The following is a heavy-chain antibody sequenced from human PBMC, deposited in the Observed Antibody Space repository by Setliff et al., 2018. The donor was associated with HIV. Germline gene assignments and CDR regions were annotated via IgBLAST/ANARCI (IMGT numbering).Heavy chain of an antibody. V-gene: IGHV3-30*04. CDR2: ISYDGSNK. J-gene: IGHJ3*01. CDR3: ARVGNEDDAFHV. CDR1: GFTFISYA. Sequence: GGSLRLSCAASGFTFISYAMHWVRQAPGKGLEWVAVISYDGSNKYYADSVKGRFTISRDTSKNALYLQMNSLRAEDTAVYYCARVGNEDDAFHVWGQGTMVTVSS. D-gene: IGHD1-1*01.